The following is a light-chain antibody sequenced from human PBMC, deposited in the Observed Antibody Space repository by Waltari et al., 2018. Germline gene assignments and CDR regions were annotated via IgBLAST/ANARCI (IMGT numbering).Light chain of an antibody. CDR3: QCYDSSLSGSG. CDR1: SSNIGAGYA. J-gene: IGLJ3*02. Sequence: QSVLTQPPSVSGAPGQRVTIYCTGSSSNIGAGYAVHWYQQLPGTATKLLIYSNSTRPSGVPDRFSGPKSGTSASLAITGLQAEDGADYYCQCYDSSLSGSGLGWGTKLTVL. V-gene: IGLV1-40*01. CDR2: SNS.